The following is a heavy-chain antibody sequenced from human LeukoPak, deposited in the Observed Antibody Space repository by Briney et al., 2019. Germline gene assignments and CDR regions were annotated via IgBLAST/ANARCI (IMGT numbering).Heavy chain of an antibody. CDR3: ARVGSAVDTAMVGFDY. Sequence: SETLSLTCTVSGGSISSGSYYWSWIRQPAGKGLEWIGRIYTSGGTNYNPSLKSRVTISVDTSKNQFSLKLSSVTAADTAVYYCARVGSAVDTAMVGFDYWGQGTLVTVSS. V-gene: IGHV4-61*02. CDR1: GGSISSGSYY. J-gene: IGHJ4*02. D-gene: IGHD5-18*01. CDR2: IYTSGGT.